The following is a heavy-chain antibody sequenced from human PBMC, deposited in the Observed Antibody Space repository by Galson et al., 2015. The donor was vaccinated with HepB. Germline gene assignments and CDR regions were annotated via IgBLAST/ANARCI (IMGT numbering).Heavy chain of an antibody. CDR3: ARAGSSSSPVPRYYYGMDV. Sequence: SVKVSCKASGYTFTSYYMHWVRQAPGQGLEWMGIINPSGGSTSYAQKFQGRVTMTRDTSTSTVYMELSSLRSEDTAVYYCARAGSSSSPVPRYYYGMDVWGQGTTVTVSS. CDR1: GYTFTSYY. D-gene: IGHD6-13*01. J-gene: IGHJ6*02. CDR2: INPSGGST. V-gene: IGHV1-46*03.